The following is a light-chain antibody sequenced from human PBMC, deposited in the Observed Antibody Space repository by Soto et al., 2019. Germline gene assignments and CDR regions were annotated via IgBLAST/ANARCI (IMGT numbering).Light chain of an antibody. Sequence: QSVLTQPPSVSAAPGRKVTISCFGSNSNIGRNYVSWYQQLPGTAPKLLIYGNNNRHSGITDRISGSKSGTSATLGITGLQPGDEADYYCATWDNTLSVEVFGGGTQLTVL. CDR1: NSNIGRNY. CDR3: ATWDNTLSVEV. CDR2: GNN. V-gene: IGLV1-51*01. J-gene: IGLJ3*02.